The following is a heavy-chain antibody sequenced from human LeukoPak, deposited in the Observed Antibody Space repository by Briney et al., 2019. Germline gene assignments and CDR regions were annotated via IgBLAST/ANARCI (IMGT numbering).Heavy chain of an antibody. J-gene: IGHJ6*03. CDR2: IYYSGST. Sequence: SQTLSLTCTASGGSISSGSYYWSWIRQPPGKGLEWIGYIYYSGSTNYNPSLKSRVTISVDTSKNQFSLKLSSVTAADTAVYYCARGAPYDFWSGYYYYYYYMDVWGKGTTVTVSS. CDR3: ARGAPYDFWSGYYYYYYYMDV. D-gene: IGHD3-3*01. CDR1: GGSISSGSYY. V-gene: IGHV4-61*01.